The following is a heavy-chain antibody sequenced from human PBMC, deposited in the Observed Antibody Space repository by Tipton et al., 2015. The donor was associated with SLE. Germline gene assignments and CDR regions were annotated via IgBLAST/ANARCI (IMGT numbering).Heavy chain of an antibody. Sequence: TLSLTCAVYGGSFSGYYWIWIRQPPGKGLEWIGEVNHTGSTNYNPSLKSRVTISVDTSKNQFSPKLSSVTAADTAVYYCARANYYGSGRQDYWGQGTLVTVSS. V-gene: IGHV4-34*01. CDR3: ARANYYGSGRQDY. CDR2: VNHTGST. J-gene: IGHJ4*02. D-gene: IGHD3-10*01. CDR1: GGSFSGYY.